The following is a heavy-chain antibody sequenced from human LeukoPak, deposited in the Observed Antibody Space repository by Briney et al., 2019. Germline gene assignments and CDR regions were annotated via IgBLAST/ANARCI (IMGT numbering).Heavy chain of an antibody. V-gene: IGHV3-9*03. D-gene: IGHD2-8*02. CDR2: ISWNSGSI. J-gene: IGHJ3*02. Sequence: GGSLRLSCAASGFTFDDYAMPWVRHAPGKGLEWVSGISWNSGSIDYADSVKGRFTISRDNAKNSLYLQMNSLRAEDMALYYCAKDEFVASDFTGAFDIWGQGTMVTVSS. CDR3: AKDEFVASDFTGAFDI. CDR1: GFTFDDYA.